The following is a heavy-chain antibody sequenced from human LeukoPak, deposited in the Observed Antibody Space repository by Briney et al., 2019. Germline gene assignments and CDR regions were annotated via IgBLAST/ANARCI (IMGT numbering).Heavy chain of an antibody. D-gene: IGHD6-13*01. CDR3: ARQAAAGTDY. J-gene: IGHJ4*02. Sequence: GESLKISCKGSGYSLTNFWINWVRQMPGKGLEWMGRLDPSDSDSNYSPSFQGHVTISADKSISTASLQWSSLKASDTAMYYCARQAAAGTDYWGQGTLVTVSS. CDR1: GYSLTNFW. V-gene: IGHV5-10-1*01. CDR2: LDPSDSDS.